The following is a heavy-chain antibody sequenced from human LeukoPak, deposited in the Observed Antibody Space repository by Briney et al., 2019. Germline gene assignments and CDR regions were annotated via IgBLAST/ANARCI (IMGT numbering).Heavy chain of an antibody. J-gene: IGHJ4*02. CDR2: ISPSGGST. CDR3: AKAGKVCSAGSCYIPGDFDY. D-gene: IGHD2-15*01. Sequence: AGGSLRLSCAASGFTFSNYAMSWVRQAPGKGLEWVSTISPSGGSTYDADAVKGRFTISRHDPKNALYLQMNSLRAEDTALYYCAKAGKVCSAGSCYIPGDFDYWGQGILVTVSS. V-gene: IGHV3-23*01. CDR1: GFTFSNYA.